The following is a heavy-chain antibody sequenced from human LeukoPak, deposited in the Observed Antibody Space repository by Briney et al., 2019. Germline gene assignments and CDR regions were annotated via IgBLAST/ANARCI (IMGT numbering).Heavy chain of an antibody. J-gene: IGHJ5*01. D-gene: IGHD2-8*01. CDR1: GDSTSNFC. V-gene: IGHV4-59*03. Sequence: PSETLSLTCTVSGDSTSNFCWNWIRQSPGKGLEWIGNIHYSGSSVYNPSLNSRVTISIDTSRRQFFLKLNSVTAADTAVYFCALAPNSNWFDFWGPGTLVTVSS. CDR3: ALAPNSNWFDF. CDR2: IHYSGSS.